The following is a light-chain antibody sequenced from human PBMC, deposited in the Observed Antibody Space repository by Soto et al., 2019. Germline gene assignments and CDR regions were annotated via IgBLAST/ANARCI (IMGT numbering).Light chain of an antibody. CDR2: EVS. CDR1: TSDVGGYNY. J-gene: IGLJ3*02. V-gene: IGLV2-8*01. CDR3: SSFAGSNSWV. Sequence: QSALTQPPSASGSPGQSVTISCTGTTSDVGGYNYVTWYQQHPGKAPKLMIYEVSKRPSGVPDRFSGSKSGNTASLTVSWLQAEDEADYYCSSFAGSNSWVFGGGTQLTVL.